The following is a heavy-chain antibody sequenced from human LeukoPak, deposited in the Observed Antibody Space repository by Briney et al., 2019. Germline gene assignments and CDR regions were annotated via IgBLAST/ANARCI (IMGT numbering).Heavy chain of an antibody. J-gene: IGHJ3*02. V-gene: IGHV4-39*07. Sequence: SSETLSLTCTVSGGSISSSSYYWGWIRQPPGKGLEWIGSIYYSGSTYYNPSLKSRVTISVDTSKNQFSLKLSSVTAADTAVYYCARGKIVGANYDAFDIWGQGTMVTVSS. CDR2: IYYSGST. CDR3: ARGKIVGANYDAFDI. CDR1: GGSISSSSYY. D-gene: IGHD1-26*01.